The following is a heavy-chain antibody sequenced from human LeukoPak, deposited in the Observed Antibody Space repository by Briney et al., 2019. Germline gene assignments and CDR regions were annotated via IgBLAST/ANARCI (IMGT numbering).Heavy chain of an antibody. D-gene: IGHD1-14*01. CDR1: GGTFSSYA. Sequence: ASVKVSCKASGGTFSSYAISWVRQAPGQGLEWMGGIIPIFGTANYAQKFQGRVTITADESTSTAYMELSSLRSDDTAVYYCAREVRETNFDYWGQGTLVTVSS. V-gene: IGHV1-69*13. CDR3: AREVRETNFDY. CDR2: IIPIFGTA. J-gene: IGHJ4*02.